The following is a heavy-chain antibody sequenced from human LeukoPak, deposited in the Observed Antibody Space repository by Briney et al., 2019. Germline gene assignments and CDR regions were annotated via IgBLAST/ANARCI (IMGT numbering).Heavy chain of an antibody. CDR3: ARIDPLGFFDQ. CDR1: GGFSSRYY. D-gene: IGHD6-25*01. V-gene: IGHV4-59*12. J-gene: IGHJ4*02. CDR2: IFYSGHS. Sequence: SETLSLVCSVSGGFSSRYYWSWVRQPLGKGLEWLGHIFYSGHSNYNASLTSRIRMSVDTSKAQFSLELASVTAADTAVYYCARIDPLGFFDQWGPGILVTVSS.